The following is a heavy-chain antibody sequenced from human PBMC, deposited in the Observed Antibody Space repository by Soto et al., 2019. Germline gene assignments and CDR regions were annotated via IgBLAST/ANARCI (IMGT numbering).Heavy chain of an antibody. J-gene: IGHJ5*02. V-gene: IGHV4-34*01. D-gene: IGHD2-2*02. CDR3: ARAEGVPAAIPNWFDP. CDR2: INHSGST. Sequence: XETLCLTCAVYGGSFSGYYWSWIRQPPGKGLEWIGEINHSGSTNYNPSLKSRVTISVDTSKNQFSLKLSSVTAADTAVYYCARAEGVPAAIPNWFDPWGQGTLVTVSS. CDR1: GGSFSGYY.